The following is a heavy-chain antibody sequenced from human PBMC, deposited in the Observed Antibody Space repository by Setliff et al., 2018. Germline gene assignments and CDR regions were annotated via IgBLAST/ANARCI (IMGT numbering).Heavy chain of an antibody. D-gene: IGHD4-17*01. CDR2: INPSGGAT. CDR1: GYTFTGYY. Sequence: ASVKVSCKASGYTFTGYYMYWVRQAPGQGLEWMGRINPSGGATIYAQKFQGRVTMTSDTSISTAYMELGRLRSDDTAVYYCARDWVDYGARGYWGQGTLVTVSS. CDR3: ARDWVDYGARGY. V-gene: IGHV1-2*06. J-gene: IGHJ4*02.